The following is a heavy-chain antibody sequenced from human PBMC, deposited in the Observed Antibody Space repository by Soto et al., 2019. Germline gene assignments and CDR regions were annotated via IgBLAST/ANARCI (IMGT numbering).Heavy chain of an antibody. CDR3: ARGLITGSQYSGCWYYFDS. V-gene: IGHV4-31*03. CDR2: IYYSGST. J-gene: IGHJ4*02. Sequence: SETQPLPCTVSGGNISSGGYYWSWNKKHPGKGLEWIGYIYYSGSTYYNPSLKSRVTISVDTSKNQFSLKLSSVTAADTAVYYFARGLITGSQYSGCWYYFDSCGQGTQVTVSS. CDR1: GGNISSGGYY. D-gene: IGHD1-26*01.